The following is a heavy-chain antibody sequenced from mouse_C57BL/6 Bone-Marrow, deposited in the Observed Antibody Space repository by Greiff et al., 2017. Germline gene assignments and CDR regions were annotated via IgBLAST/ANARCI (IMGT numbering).Heavy chain of an antibody. V-gene: IGHV1-76*01. CDR2: IYPGSGNT. J-gene: IGHJ4*01. CDR3: ARRNYVLAMDY. D-gene: IGHD2-1*01. CDR1: GYTFTDYY. Sequence: VHLVESGAELVRPGASVKLSCKASGYTFTDYYINWVKQRPGQGLEWIARIYPGSGNTYYNEKFKGKATLTAEKSSSTAYMQLSSLRSEDSAVYFCARRNYVLAMDYWGQGTSVTVSS.